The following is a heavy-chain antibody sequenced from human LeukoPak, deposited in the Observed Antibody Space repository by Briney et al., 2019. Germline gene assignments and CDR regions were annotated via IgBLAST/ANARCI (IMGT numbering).Heavy chain of an antibody. D-gene: IGHD2-15*01. V-gene: IGHV3-23*01. CDR1: GFAFSSYA. CDR3: AKDQRPVVVAATDWFDP. Sequence: GGSLRLSCAASGFAFSSYAMNWVRQAPGKGLEYVSTISASGGSTYYADSVKGRFTISRDNSKNTLYLQMNSLRAEDTAVYYCAKDQRPVVVAATDWFDPWGQGTLVTVSS. J-gene: IGHJ5*02. CDR2: ISASGGST.